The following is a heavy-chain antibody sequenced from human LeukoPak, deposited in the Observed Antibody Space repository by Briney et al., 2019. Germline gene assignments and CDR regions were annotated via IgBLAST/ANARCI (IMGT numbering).Heavy chain of an antibody. CDR3: TTEDLDRGYSGYELN. CDR2: IKGKTDGGTT. CDR1: GFTFSNAW. Sequence: PGGSLRLSCAASGFTFSNAWMSWVRQAPGKGLEWVGRIKGKTDGGTTDYAAPVKGRFTISRDDSKNTLYLQMNSLKTEDTAVYYCTTEDLDRGYSGYELNWGQGTLVTVSS. J-gene: IGHJ4*02. V-gene: IGHV3-15*01. D-gene: IGHD5-12*01.